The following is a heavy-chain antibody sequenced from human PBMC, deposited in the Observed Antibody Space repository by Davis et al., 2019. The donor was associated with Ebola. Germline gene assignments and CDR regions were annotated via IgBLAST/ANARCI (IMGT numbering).Heavy chain of an antibody. CDR1: GFTFSSYG. Sequence: SLNISCAASGFTFSSYGMHCVRQAPGKGLAWVAVISYDGSNKYYADSVKGRFTISRDNSKNTLYLQMNSLRAEDTAVYYCATYYDSSGYSDYWGQGTLVTVSS. J-gene: IGHJ4*02. D-gene: IGHD3-22*01. CDR3: ATYYDSSGYSDY. CDR2: ISYDGSNK. V-gene: IGHV3-30*03.